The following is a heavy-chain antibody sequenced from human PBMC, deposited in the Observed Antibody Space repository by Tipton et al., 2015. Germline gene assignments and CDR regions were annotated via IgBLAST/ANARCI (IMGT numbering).Heavy chain of an antibody. CDR2: ISASGGTI. V-gene: IGHV3-48*02. J-gene: IGHJ3*02. CDR3: VRDRGTWNHGAGFDI. CDR1: YN. D-gene: IGHD1-14*01. Sequence: YNMNWVRQAPGKGLEWVSYISASGGTIFYADSVKGRFTISRDNADSSLFLQVNSVRDEDTAVYYCVRDRGTWNHGAGFDIWGQGTMITVSS.